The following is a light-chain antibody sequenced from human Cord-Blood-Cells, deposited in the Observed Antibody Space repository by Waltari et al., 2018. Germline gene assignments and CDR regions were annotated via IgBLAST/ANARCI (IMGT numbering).Light chain of an antibody. CDR3: QQYNSYST. CDR2: KAS. J-gene: IGKJ1*01. V-gene: IGKV1-5*03. CDR1: QSISSW. Sequence: DIQMTQSPSTLSASVGDRVTITCRASQSISSWLAWYQQKPGKAPKLLTYKASSLERGVPSRFSGSGSGTEFTLTISSLQPDDFATYYCQQYNSYSTFGQGTKVE.